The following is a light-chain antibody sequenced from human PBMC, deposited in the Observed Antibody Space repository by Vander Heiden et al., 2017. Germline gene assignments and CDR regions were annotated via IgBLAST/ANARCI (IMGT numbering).Light chain of an antibody. V-gene: IGKV3-20*01. CDR2: VAS. J-gene: IGKJ1*01. Sequence: IVLTQSPGTLSLSPGERATLSCRASQSVSSSYLAWYQQKPGQAPRLLIYVASSRATGIPDRFSFSGSGTDFTLTISRLEPEDFAVYYCQQYGSSTSWRTFGRGTKVEIK. CDR3: QQYGSSTSWRT. CDR1: QSVSSSY.